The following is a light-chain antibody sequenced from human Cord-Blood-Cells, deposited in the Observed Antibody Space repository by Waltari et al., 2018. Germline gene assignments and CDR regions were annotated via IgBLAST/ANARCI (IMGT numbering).Light chain of an antibody. CDR1: QGISSY. V-gene: IGKV1-9*01. CDR2: AAS. J-gene: IGKJ3*01. Sequence: DIQLTQSPSFLSASVGDRVTITCRASQGISSYLAWYQQKPGKAPKLLIYAASTLQSGVPSRFSGSGSGTEFTLTISSLQPEDFATYYCQQLNSYPRTFGPGTKGDIK. CDR3: QQLNSYPRT.